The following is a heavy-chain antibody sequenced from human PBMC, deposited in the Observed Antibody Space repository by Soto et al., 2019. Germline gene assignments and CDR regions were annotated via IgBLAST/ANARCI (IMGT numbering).Heavy chain of an antibody. V-gene: IGHV3-23*01. CDR2: ISASGGRT. Sequence: GGSLRLSCAASGFTFSIYAMSWVRQAPGKGLEWVSVISASGGRTYYADSVKGRFTMSRDNSKNTLFLQMNSLRDEDTAIYYCAKEVVIESAGRSHSYYYGLDVWGPGTTVTVSS. J-gene: IGHJ6*02. D-gene: IGHD2-2*01. CDR3: AKEVVIESAGRSHSYYYGLDV. CDR1: GFTFSIYA.